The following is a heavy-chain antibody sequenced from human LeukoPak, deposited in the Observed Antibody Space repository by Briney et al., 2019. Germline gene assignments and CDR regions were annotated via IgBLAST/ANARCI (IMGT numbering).Heavy chain of an antibody. J-gene: IGHJ4*02. V-gene: IGHV1-18*01. D-gene: IGHD6-13*01. CDR3: ARDPGCSTCPDY. CDR2: ISAYNGYT. Sequence: ASVKVSCKASGYTFTTYGISWVRQAPGQGLEWMGWISAYNGYTNYAQNLQGRVTMTTDTSTSTAYMELRSLRSDDTAVYYFARDPGCSTCPDYWGQGTLVTVSS. CDR1: GYTFTTYG.